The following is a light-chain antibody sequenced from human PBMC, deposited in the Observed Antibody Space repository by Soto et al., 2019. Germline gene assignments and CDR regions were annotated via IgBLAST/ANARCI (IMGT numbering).Light chain of an antibody. CDR3: QPYNNWPLT. Sequence: EIVLTQSPDTLSLSPGERATLSCRASQSVSSNSLAWYQQKAGQAPRLLIYGATSRAAGIPDRFSGSGSGTDFTLTISRLEPDDFAVYYCQPYNNWPLTFGGGTKVEIK. J-gene: IGKJ4*01. CDR1: QSVSSNS. V-gene: IGKV3-20*01. CDR2: GAT.